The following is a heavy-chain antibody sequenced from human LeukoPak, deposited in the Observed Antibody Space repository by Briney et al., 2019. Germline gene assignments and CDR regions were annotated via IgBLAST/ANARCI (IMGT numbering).Heavy chain of an antibody. CDR1: GYTFIGYY. V-gene: IGHV1-2*02. CDR2: INPNSGGT. CDR3: ARDGGPDSSGYYYIGYFDY. J-gene: IGHJ4*02. Sequence: ASVKVSCKASGYTFIGYYMHWVRQAPGQGLEWMGWINPNSGGTNYAQKSQGRVTMTRDTSISTAYMELSRLRSDDTAVYYCARDGGPDSSGYYYIGYFDYWGQGTLVTVSS. D-gene: IGHD3-22*01.